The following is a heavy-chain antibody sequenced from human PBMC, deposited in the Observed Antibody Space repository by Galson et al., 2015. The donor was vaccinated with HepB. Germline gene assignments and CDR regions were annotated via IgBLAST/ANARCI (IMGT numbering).Heavy chain of an antibody. V-gene: IGHV1-3*01. J-gene: IGHJ4*02. CDR1: GYTFTSYA. CDR2: VNAGNGNT. CDR3: AIFMVRGRNRHFDY. D-gene: IGHD3-10*01. Sequence: SVKVSCKASGYTFTSYAMHWVRQAPGQRLEWMGWVNAGNGNTKYSQKFQGRVTITRDTSASTAYMELSSLRSEDTAVYYCAIFMVRGRNRHFDYWGQGTLVTVSS.